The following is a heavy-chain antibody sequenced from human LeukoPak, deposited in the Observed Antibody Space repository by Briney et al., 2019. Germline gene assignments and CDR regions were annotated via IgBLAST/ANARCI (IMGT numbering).Heavy chain of an antibody. J-gene: IGHJ6*03. D-gene: IGHD2/OR15-2a*01. V-gene: IGHV4-59*11. CDR2: IYYSGST. CDR3: ARFYRVLDYYYMDV. Sequence: PSETLSLTCTVSGGSISSHYWSWIRQPPGKGLEWIGYIYYSGSTNYNPSLKSRVTISVDTSKNQFSLKLSSVTAADTAVYYCARFYRVLDYYYMDVWGKGTTVTVSS. CDR1: GGSISSHY.